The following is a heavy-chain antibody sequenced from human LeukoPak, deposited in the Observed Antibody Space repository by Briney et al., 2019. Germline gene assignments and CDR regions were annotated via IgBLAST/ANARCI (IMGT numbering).Heavy chain of an antibody. J-gene: IGHJ4*02. Sequence: AGGSLRLSCAASGFTFSSYEMNWVRQAPGKGLEWVSYILNSGTTTYYADSVKGRFTISRDNAKNSLYLQMNSLRAEDTAVYFCARGADDNSDYYSIDYWGQGTLVTVSS. D-gene: IGHD3-22*01. CDR3: ARGADDNSDYYSIDY. CDR2: ILNSGTTT. V-gene: IGHV3-48*03. CDR1: GFTFSSYE.